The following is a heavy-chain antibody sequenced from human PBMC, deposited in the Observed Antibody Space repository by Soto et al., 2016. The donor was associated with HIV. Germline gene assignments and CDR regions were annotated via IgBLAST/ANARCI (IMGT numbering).Heavy chain of an antibody. V-gene: IGHV3-23*01. CDR1: GFTFSSYA. J-gene: IGHJ6*02. D-gene: IGHD3-10*01. Sequence: EVQLLESGGGSVQPGGSLRLSCAASGFTFSSYAMSWVRQAPGKGLEWVSVISGSGGSTYYADSVKGRFTVSRDNSKNSLYLQMNSLRVEDTAVYYCAKGQGFGVFNYYGMDVWGQGTTVTVSS. CDR3: AKGQGFGVFNYYGMDV. CDR2: ISGSGGST.